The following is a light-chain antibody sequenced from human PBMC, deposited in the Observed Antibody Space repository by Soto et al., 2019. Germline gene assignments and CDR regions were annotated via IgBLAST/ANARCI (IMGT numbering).Light chain of an antibody. CDR1: HNVNSNY. CDR2: GAS. V-gene: IGKV3-20*01. J-gene: IGKJ1*01. CDR3: QQYSSLRT. Sequence: EVVLTQSPGTLSLSPGERATLSCRASHNVNSNYLAWCQQRPGQAPRLLMFGASNRATGIPDRFSGRGSGTDFTLTISRLEPEDFAVYYCQQYSSLRTFGQGTKVEIK.